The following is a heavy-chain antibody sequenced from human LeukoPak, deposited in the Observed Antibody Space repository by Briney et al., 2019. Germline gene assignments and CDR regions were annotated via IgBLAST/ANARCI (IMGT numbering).Heavy chain of an antibody. V-gene: IGHV3-53*01. J-gene: IGHJ4*02. CDR2: IYSDGST. D-gene: IGHD5-12*01. CDR1: GFTVSNNY. CDR3: ARIYH. Sequence: GGSLKLSCAASGFTVSNNYMSWVRQAPGKGLEWVSVIYSDGSTYYADSVKGRFTISRDNSKSTVFLQMNSLRAEDTAVYYCARIYHWGQGTLVTVSS.